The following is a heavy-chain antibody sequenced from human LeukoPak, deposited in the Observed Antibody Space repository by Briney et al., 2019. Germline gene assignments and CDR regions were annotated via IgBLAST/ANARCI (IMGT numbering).Heavy chain of an antibody. CDR1: GFTFSSYE. D-gene: IGHD3-10*01. CDR2: ISSSGSTI. V-gene: IGHV3-48*03. J-gene: IGHJ4*02. Sequence: GGSLRLSCAASGFTFSSYEMNWVRQAPGKGLEWVSYISSSGSTIYYADSVKGRFTISRDNSKNTLYLQMNSLRAEDTAVYYCAKGYGSGMLSWGQGTLVTVSS. CDR3: AKGYGSGMLS.